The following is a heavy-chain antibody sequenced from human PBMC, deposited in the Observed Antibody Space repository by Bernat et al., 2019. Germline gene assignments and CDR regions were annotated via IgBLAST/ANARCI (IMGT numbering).Heavy chain of an antibody. Sequence: EVQLVESGGGLVQPGGSLRLSCAASGFTFSSYWMSWVRQAPGKGLEWVANIKQDGSEKYYVDSVKGRFTISRDNAKNSLYLQMNSLRAEDTAVYYCARATSPGKTDCWSGYPYYFDYWGQGTLVTVSS. J-gene: IGHJ4*02. CDR2: IKQDGSEK. D-gene: IGHD3-3*01. CDR1: GFTFSSYW. CDR3: ARATSPGKTDCWSGYPYYFDY. V-gene: IGHV3-7*01.